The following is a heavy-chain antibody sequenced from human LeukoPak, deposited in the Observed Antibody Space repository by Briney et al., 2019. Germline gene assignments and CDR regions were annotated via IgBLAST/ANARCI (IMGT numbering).Heavy chain of an antibody. D-gene: IGHD3-22*01. CDR2: IYSGGST. CDR1: GFTVSSNY. CDR3: ARVSGASGSPLPYYYYGMDV. Sequence: GGSLRLSCAASGFTVSSNYMSWVRQAPGKGLEWVSVIYSGGSTYYADSVKGRFTISRDNSKNTLYLQMNSLRAEDTAVCYCARVSGASGSPLPYYYYGMDVWGQGTTVTVSS. J-gene: IGHJ6*02. V-gene: IGHV3-53*01.